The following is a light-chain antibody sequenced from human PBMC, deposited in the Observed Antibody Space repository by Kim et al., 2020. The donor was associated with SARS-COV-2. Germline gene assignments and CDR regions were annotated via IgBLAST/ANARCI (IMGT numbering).Light chain of an antibody. Sequence: ASTGDRVTITCRASQGISSYLAWYQQKPGKAPKLLIYAAATLQSGVPSRFSGSGSGTDFTLTISCLQSEDFATYYCQQYYSYPLTFGGGTKVDIK. CDR2: AAA. CDR3: QQYYSYPLT. V-gene: IGKV1-8*01. CDR1: QGISSY. J-gene: IGKJ4*01.